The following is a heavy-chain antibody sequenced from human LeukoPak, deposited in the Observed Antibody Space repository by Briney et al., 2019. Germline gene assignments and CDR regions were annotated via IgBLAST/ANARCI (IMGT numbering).Heavy chain of an antibody. J-gene: IGHJ4*02. CDR2: INHSGST. D-gene: IGHD5-12*01. CDR3: ARVGATINYFDY. V-gene: IGHV4-34*01. CDR1: GGSFSGYY. Sequence: SETLSLTCAVYGGSFSGYYWSWIRQPPGKGLEWIGEINHSGSTNYNPSLKSRVTISVDTSKNQFSLKLSSVTAADTAVYYCARVGATINYFDYWGQGTLVTVSS.